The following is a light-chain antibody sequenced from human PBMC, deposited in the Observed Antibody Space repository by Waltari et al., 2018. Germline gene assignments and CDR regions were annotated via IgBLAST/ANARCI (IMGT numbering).Light chain of an antibody. V-gene: IGLV2-23*02. CDR2: EVI. CDR1: SSDVGFYNL. Sequence: QSALTQPASVSGSPGPSITISCPGTSSDVGFYNLVSWYQQHPGKAPELVVYEVISRPSGVSNRFSGSKSGNTASLTISGLQAEDEADYYCCSYAGRNIWVFGGGTKLTVL. J-gene: IGLJ3*02. CDR3: CSYAGRNIWV.